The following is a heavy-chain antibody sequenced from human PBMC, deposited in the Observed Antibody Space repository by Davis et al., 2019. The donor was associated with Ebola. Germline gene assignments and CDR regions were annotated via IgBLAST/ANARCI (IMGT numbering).Heavy chain of an antibody. Sequence: GESLKISCAASGFTFSSYAMHWVRQAPGKGLEWVAVISYDGSNKYYADSVKGRFTISRDNSNNTLYLQMNSLRAEDTAVYYCAKKDPPDYWGQGTLVTVSS. CDR2: ISYDGSNK. V-gene: IGHV3-30*04. J-gene: IGHJ4*02. D-gene: IGHD2-15*01. CDR3: AKKDPPDY. CDR1: GFTFSSYA.